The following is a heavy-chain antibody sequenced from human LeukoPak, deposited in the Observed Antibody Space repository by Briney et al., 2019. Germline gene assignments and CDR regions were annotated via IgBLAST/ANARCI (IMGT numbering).Heavy chain of an antibody. CDR1: GYTFTNYA. CDR2: ITAGNGNT. J-gene: IGHJ4*02. D-gene: IGHD1-26*01. V-gene: IGHV1-3*01. Sequence: WASVKVSCKASGYTFTNYAIHWVRQAPGQRLEWMGWITAGNGNTKSSQKFQGRVTITRDTSASTAYMELSSLRSEDTAVYYCARVRYSGSYYFISETFDYWGQGTLVTVSS. CDR3: ARVRYSGSYYFISETFDY.